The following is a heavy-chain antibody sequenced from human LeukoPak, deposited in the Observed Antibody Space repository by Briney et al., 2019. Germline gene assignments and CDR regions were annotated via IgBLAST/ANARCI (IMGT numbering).Heavy chain of an antibody. CDR2: IYYNGIT. CDR3: ARHKVYSSDWLDY. CDR1: GVSITAFY. Sequence: NPSETLSLTCTVSGVSITAFYWNWIRQPPGKGLEYIGYIYYNGITNYNPSLKSRVTISVDTSKNQFSLKLSSVTAADTAVYYCARHKVYSSDWLDYWGQGTLVTVSS. D-gene: IGHD6-19*01. J-gene: IGHJ4*02. V-gene: IGHV4-59*08.